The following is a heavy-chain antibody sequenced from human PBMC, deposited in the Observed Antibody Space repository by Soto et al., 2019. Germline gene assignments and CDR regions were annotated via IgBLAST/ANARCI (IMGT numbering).Heavy chain of an antibody. V-gene: IGHV1-69*13. Sequence: SVKVSCKASGGTFSSYAISWERQAPGQGLEWMGGIIPIFGTANYAQKFQGRVTITADESTSTAYMELSSLRSEDTAVYYCARDLDRYCSGGSCYSGHYWGQGTLVTVSS. D-gene: IGHD2-15*01. CDR1: GGTFSSYA. CDR2: IIPIFGTA. J-gene: IGHJ4*02. CDR3: ARDLDRYCSGGSCYSGHY.